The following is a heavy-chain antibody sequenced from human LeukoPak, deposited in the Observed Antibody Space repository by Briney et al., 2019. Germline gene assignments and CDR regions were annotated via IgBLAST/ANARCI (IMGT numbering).Heavy chain of an antibody. D-gene: IGHD3-10*01. CDR1: DGSISSFY. CDR2: IYYSGST. J-gene: IGHJ4*02. V-gene: IGHV4-59*08. Sequence: SETLSLTCTVSDGSISSFYWSWIRQPPGKGLEWIGFIYYSGSTNYNPSLKSRVTISVDTSKNQFSLKLSSVTAADTAVYFCAGGSGSSYFDYWGQGTLVTVSS. CDR3: AGGSGSSYFDY.